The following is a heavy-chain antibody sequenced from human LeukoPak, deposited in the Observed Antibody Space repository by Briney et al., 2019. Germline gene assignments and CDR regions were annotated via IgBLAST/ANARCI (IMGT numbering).Heavy chain of an antibody. CDR1: GGSIRSYY. J-gene: IGHJ4*02. V-gene: IGHV4-59*01. D-gene: IGHD2-21*02. CDR3: ARWTPYCGGDCDDY. Sequence: SETLSLTCTVSGGSIRSYYWSWIRQPPGKGLEWIGYIYYSGSTNYNPSLKSRVTISVDTSKNQFSLKLSSVTAADTAVYYCARWTPYCGGDCDDYWGQGTLVTVSS. CDR2: IYYSGST.